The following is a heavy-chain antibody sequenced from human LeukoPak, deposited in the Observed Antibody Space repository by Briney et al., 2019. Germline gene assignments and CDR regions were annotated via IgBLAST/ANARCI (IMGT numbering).Heavy chain of an antibody. CDR3: ARSVVWGLKALGY. Sequence: ASVKVSCKATGYNFTSYGITWVRQAPGQGPEWMGWISLSNGNTNYAQKFQGRVSMTTKTSTTTAYMELRSLRSDDTAIYYCARSVVWGLKALGYWGQGTLVTVSS. CDR2: ISLSNGNT. D-gene: IGHD3-10*01. J-gene: IGHJ4*02. CDR1: GYNFTSYG. V-gene: IGHV1-18*01.